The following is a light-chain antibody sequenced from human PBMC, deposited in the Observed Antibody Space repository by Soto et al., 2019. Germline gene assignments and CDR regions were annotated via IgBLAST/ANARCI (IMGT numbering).Light chain of an antibody. Sequence: DIQMTQSPSSLSASVGDRVTITCRASQSISWWLAWYQQKPGKAPKLLIYRASSLESGVPSGFSGSGSGTEFTLTINSLRPDDFATYYCQQYTSYPYTFGQGTKLEIK. V-gene: IGKV1-5*03. J-gene: IGKJ2*01. CDR2: RAS. CDR1: QSISWW. CDR3: QQYTSYPYT.